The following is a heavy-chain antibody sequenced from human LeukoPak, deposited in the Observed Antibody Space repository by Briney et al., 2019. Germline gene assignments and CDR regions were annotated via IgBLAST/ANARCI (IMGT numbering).Heavy chain of an antibody. V-gene: IGHV1-8*01. J-gene: IGHJ6*02. Sequence: ASVKVSCKASGYTFTSYDINWVRQATGQGLEWMGWMNPNSGNTGYAQKFQGRVTMTRNTSISTAYMELSSLRSEDTAVYYCASSAAAGEGIYYYGMDVWGQGTTVTASS. CDR3: ASSAAAGEGIYYYGMDV. CDR1: GYTFTSYD. CDR2: MNPNSGNT. D-gene: IGHD6-13*01.